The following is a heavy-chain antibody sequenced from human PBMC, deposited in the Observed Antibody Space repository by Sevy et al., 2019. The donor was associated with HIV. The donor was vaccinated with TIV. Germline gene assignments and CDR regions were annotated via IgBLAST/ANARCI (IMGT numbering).Heavy chain of an antibody. J-gene: IGHJ6*02. CDR2: IKQDGSDK. V-gene: IGHV3-7*01. CDR1: GFTFSSHW. CDR3: ARDTGGIGMDV. D-gene: IGHD6-13*01. Sequence: GESLKISCAASGFTFSSHWMSWVRQAPGKGLEWVANIKQDGSDKYYVDSVKGRFTISRDNVKNSLSLQMNSLRAEDTAVYYCARDTGGIGMDVWGQGTTVTVSS.